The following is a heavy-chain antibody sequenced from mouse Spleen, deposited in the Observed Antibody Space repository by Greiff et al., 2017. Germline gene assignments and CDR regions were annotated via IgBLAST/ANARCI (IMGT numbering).Heavy chain of an antibody. Sequence: VKLMESGPGLVQPSQSLSITCTVSGFSLTSYGVHWVRQSPGKGLEWLGVIWRGGSTDYNAAFMSRLSITKDNSKSLVFFKMNSLQADDTAIYYCAKNREGAMDYWGQGTSVTVSS. J-gene: IGHJ4*01. CDR1: GFSLTSYG. CDR3: AKNREGAMDY. CDR2: IWRGGST. V-gene: IGHV2-5*01.